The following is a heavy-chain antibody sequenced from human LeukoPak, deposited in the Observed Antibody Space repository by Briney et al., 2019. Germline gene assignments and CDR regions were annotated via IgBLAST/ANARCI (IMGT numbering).Heavy chain of an antibody. D-gene: IGHD3-22*01. V-gene: IGHV1-2*02. CDR3: ARDHAESSGSSS. Sequence: ASVKVSCKASGYTFTGYYMHWVRQAPGQGLEWMGWINPNSGGTNYAQKFQGRVTMTRDTSISTAYMELSRLRSDDTAVYYCARDHAESSGSSSWGQGTLVTVSS. CDR2: INPNSGGT. J-gene: IGHJ4*02. CDR1: GYTFTGYY.